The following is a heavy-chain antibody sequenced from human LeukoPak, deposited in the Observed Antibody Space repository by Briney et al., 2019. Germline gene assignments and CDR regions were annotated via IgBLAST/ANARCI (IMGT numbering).Heavy chain of an antibody. CDR2: ISGSGGGT. CDR3: AKRIVVAGRYFDY. Sequence: GGSLRLSCAASGFTFNSYAMSWVRQAPEKGLEWVATISGSGGGTYYADSVKGRFTISRDDSKNTLYLQMNSLRAEDTAVYYCAKRIVVAGRYFDYWGQGTLVTVSS. V-gene: IGHV3-23*01. J-gene: IGHJ4*02. CDR1: GFTFNSYA. D-gene: IGHD6-19*01.